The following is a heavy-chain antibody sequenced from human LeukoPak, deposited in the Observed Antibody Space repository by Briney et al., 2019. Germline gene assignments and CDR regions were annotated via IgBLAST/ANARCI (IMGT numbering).Heavy chain of an antibody. CDR2: IWYDGSNK. CDR1: GFTFSSYG. CDR3: ARGSSGYKPYGMDV. V-gene: IGHV3-33*01. J-gene: IGHJ6*02. D-gene: IGHD3-22*01. Sequence: GRSLRLSCAASGFTFSSYGMHWVRQAPGKGLEWVAVIWYDGSNKYYADSVKGRFTISRDNSKNTLYLQMNSLRAEDTAVYYCARGSSGYKPYGMDVWGQGTTVTVSS.